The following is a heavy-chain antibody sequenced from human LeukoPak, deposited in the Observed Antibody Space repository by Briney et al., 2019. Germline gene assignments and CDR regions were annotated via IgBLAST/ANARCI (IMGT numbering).Heavy chain of an antibody. J-gene: IGHJ6*02. D-gene: IGHD4-11*01. CDR3: AKDYGYYSSYYYGMDV. V-gene: IGHV3-30*18. Sequence: GGSLRLSCAASGFTFSSSGMHWVRQAPGKGLEWVAVVSYDGRNKYYADSVKGRFTISRDNSKNTLYMQMNSLRAEDTAVYCCAKDYGYYSSYYYGMDVWGQGTTVTVSS. CDR2: VSYDGRNK. CDR1: GFTFSSSG.